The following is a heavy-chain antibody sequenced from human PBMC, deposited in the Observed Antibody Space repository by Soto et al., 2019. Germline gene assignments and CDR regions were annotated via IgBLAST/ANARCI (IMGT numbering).Heavy chain of an antibody. V-gene: IGHV4-31*03. CDR3: ARDCSIAVAGRLFDY. CDR1: GGSIRDGGYY. J-gene: IGHJ4*02. D-gene: IGHD6-19*01. CDR2: IYYSGST. Sequence: SETLSLTCTVSGGSIRDGGYYWSWIRQHPGKGLEWIVYIYYSGSTYYNPSLKSRVTISVDTSKNQFSLKLSSVTAADTVVYYCARDCSIAVAGRLFDYWGQGTLVTVSS.